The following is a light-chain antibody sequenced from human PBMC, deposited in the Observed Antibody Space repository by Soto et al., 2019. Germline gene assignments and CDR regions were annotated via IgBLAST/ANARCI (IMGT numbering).Light chain of an antibody. V-gene: IGLV1-47*01. CDR1: NSNLGSNY. J-gene: IGLJ1*01. Sequence: QSVLTQPPSASGTPGQRVTISCSGRNSNLGSNYVYWYQQVPGTAPKLVIYRNNQRPSGVPDRVSASKSGTSASLAISGLRSEDEGDYYCAAWDDSLSGPVFGTGTKVNVL. CDR3: AAWDDSLSGPV. CDR2: RNN.